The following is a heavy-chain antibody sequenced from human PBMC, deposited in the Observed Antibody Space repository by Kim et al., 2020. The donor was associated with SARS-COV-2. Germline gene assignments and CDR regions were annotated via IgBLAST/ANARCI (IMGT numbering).Heavy chain of an antibody. D-gene: IGHD3-16*01. V-gene: IGHV3-74*01. Sequence: GGSLRLSCAASGFTFSSYWMHWVRQAPGKGLVWVSRINSDGSSTSYADSVKGRFTISRDNAKNTLYLQMNSLRAEDTAVYYCARDISDGIYYDGAGLGYWGQGTLVTVSS. J-gene: IGHJ4*02. CDR1: GFTFSSYW. CDR3: ARDISDGIYYDGAGLGY. CDR2: INSDGSST.